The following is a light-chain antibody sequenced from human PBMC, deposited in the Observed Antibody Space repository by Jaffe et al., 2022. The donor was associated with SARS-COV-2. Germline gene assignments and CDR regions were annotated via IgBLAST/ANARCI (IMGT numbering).Light chain of an antibody. J-gene: IGKJ2*01. CDR1: QSVSNH. V-gene: IGKV3-11*01. CDR2: GAS. CDR3: HQRSDWPGT. Sequence: EIVLTQSPATLSLSPGERATVSCRASQSVSNHLAWYQHKPGQSPRLLIYGASNRAAGVPGRFSGSGSGTDFTLTISSLEPEDFAVYFCHQRSDWPGTFGRGTKLQI.